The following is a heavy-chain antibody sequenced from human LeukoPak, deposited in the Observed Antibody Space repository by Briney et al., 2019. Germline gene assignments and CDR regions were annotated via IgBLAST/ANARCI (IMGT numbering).Heavy chain of an antibody. Sequence: SVKVSCKTSGGTFTSYALSWVRQAPGQGLEWLGGIVPIFGTANYAQKLQGRLTMTADESTSTAYMELSSLRSEDTAVYYCARVRLDYYYGMDVWGKGTTVTVSS. CDR3: ARVRLDYYYGMDV. CDR2: IVPIFGTA. CDR1: GGTFTSYA. D-gene: IGHD6-19*01. J-gene: IGHJ6*04. V-gene: IGHV1-69*13.